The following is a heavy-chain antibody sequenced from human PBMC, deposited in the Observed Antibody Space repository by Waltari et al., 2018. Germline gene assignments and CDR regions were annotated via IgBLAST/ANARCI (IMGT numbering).Heavy chain of an antibody. CDR2: ISYDGSNK. J-gene: IGHJ3*02. CDR3: AKTVSGSYYFDAFDI. Sequence: QVQLVDSGGGVVQPGRSLRLSCAASGLTFRRSRMHCVRQAPGKRLEWVAVISYDGSNKYYADSVKGRFTISRDNSKNTLYLQMNSLRAEDTAVYYCAKTVSGSYYFDAFDIWGQGTMVTVSS. D-gene: IGHD1-26*01. V-gene: IGHV3-30*18. CDR1: GLTFRRSR.